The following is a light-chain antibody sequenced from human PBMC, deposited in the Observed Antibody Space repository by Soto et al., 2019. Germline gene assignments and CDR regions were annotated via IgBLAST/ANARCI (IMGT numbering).Light chain of an antibody. CDR2: SAS. J-gene: IGKJ1*01. CDR3: QQYAGLPRT. CDR1: QNLGTLY. Sequence: EIVFTESPGTLALSPGERGTLSCRASQNLGTLYLAWFQQKSGQAPRLLIYSASRWATGIPDRFTGSGSGTDFTLTINRVEPEDFAVYFCQQYAGLPRTFGQGTKVDIK. V-gene: IGKV3-20*01.